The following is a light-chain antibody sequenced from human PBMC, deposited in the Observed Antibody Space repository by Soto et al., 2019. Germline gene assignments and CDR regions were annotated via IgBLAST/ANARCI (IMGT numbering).Light chain of an antibody. V-gene: IGKV1-39*01. Sequence: DIQMTQSPSSLSASVGDRVTITCRASQSISNYLNWYQQKPGKTPKLLIYAASSLQSGVPSRFSGSGSETDFTLTISSLQPEDFATYYCQQSYSVPLTFGGGTKVEIK. CDR1: QSISNY. CDR3: QQSYSVPLT. CDR2: AAS. J-gene: IGKJ4*01.